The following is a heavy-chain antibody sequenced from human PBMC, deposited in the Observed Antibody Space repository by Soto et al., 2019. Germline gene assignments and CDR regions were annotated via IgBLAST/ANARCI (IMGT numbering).Heavy chain of an antibody. V-gene: IGHV4-39*01. CDR2: IYYSGST. CDR3: ARHPSAFWFDP. D-gene: IGHD6-19*01. CDR1: GGSISSSSYF. J-gene: IGHJ5*02. Sequence: QLQLQESGPGLVKPSETLSLTCSVSGGSISSSSYFWGWIRQPPGKGLEWIGSIYYSGSTYYNPSRKSRAPVSVDTSKNQFSLKLSSVTAADTAVYYCARHPSAFWFDPWGQGTLVTVSS.